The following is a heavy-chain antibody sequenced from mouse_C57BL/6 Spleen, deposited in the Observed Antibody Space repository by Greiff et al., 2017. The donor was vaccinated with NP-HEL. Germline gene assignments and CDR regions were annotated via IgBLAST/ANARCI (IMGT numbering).Heavy chain of an antibody. D-gene: IGHD1-1*01. Sequence: EVQLVESGGDLVKPGGSLKLSCAASGFTFSSYGMSWVRQTPDKRLEWVATISSGGSYTYYPDSVKGRFTISRDNAKNTLYLQMSSLKSEDTAMYYCARQRELRSDYWGQGTTLTVSS. CDR2: ISSGGSYT. J-gene: IGHJ2*01. CDR3: ARQRELRSDY. CDR1: GFTFSSYG. V-gene: IGHV5-6*01.